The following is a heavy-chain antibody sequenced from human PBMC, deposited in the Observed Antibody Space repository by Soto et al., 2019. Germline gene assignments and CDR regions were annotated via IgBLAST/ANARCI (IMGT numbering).Heavy chain of an antibody. V-gene: IGHV1-69*13. CDR2: IIPLFGTT. J-gene: IGHJ3*02. CDR1: GDVFRSYG. D-gene: IGHD3-22*01. CDR3: ARGFHFSRATMIVVVFAFDI. Sequence: SVKVSCKASGDVFRSYGISWVRQAPGQGLEWMGGIIPLFGTTNYAQKFRGRVTVTADESTSTVYMELNNLRSEDAAVYYCARGFHFSRATMIVVVFAFDIWGQGTMVTVSS.